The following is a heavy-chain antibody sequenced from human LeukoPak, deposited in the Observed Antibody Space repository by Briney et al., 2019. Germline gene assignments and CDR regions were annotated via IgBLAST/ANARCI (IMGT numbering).Heavy chain of an antibody. CDR3: ARGGGGYGQTGVDY. V-gene: IGHV4-61*02. D-gene: IGHD5-12*01. Sequence: SQTLSLTCTVSGGSISSGSYYWSWIRQPAGKGLEWIGRIYTSGSTNYNPSLKSRVTISVDTSKNQFSLKLSSVTAADTAVYYCARGGGGYGQTGVDYWGQGTLVTVSS. CDR1: GGSISSGSYY. CDR2: IYTSGST. J-gene: IGHJ4*02.